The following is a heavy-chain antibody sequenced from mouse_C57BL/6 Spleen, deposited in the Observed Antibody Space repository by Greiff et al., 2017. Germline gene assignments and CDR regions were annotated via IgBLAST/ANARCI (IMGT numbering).Heavy chain of an antibody. CDR2: ISDGGSYT. J-gene: IGHJ2*01. CDR1: GFTFSSYA. Sequence: EVMLVESGGGLVKPGGSLKLSCAASGFTFSSYAMSWVRQTPEKRLEWVATISDGGSYTYYPDNVKGRFTISRDNAKNNLYLQMSHLKSEDTAMYYCAREDPTGYYFDYWGQGTTLTVSS. V-gene: IGHV5-4*01. D-gene: IGHD4-1*02. CDR3: AREDPTGYYFDY.